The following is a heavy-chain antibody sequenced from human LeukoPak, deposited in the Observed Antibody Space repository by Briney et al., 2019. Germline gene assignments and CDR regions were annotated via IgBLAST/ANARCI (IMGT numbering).Heavy chain of an antibody. J-gene: IGHJ4*02. Sequence: GGSLRLSCAASGFSFSSYWMNWVRQATGKGLEWVANIKQDGSEKYYVDSVKGRFTISRDNAKNSLYLQMNSLRAEDTAVYYCASGGYSFFYWGQGTLVTVSS. CDR1: GFSFSSYW. CDR2: IKQDGSEK. V-gene: IGHV3-7*03. D-gene: IGHD5-18*01. CDR3: ASGGYSFFY.